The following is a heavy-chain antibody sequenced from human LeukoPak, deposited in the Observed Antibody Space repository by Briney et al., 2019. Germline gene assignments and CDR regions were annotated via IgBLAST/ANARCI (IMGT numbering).Heavy chain of an antibody. D-gene: IGHD6-13*01. CDR3: AKDPTRGYSSSWYCRD. J-gene: IGHJ4*02. Sequence: GGSLRLSCAASGFTFSIYGMHCVREAPGKGLECVAFIRYDGSNKYYADPVQRRFTISRDNSKNTLYLQMNSVRAEDTGVYHCAKDPTRGYSSSWYCRDWGQGTLVTVSS. V-gene: IGHV3-30*02. CDR1: GFTFSIYG. CDR2: IRYDGSNK.